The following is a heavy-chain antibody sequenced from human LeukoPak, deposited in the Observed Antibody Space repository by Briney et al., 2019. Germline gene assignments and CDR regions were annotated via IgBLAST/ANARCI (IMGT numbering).Heavy chain of an antibody. CDR1: GYAFTSYG. J-gene: IGHJ6*02. Sequence: ASVKVSCKASGYAFTSYGISWVRQPPGQGLEWMGWINTNTGNPTYAQGFTGRFVFSLDTSVSTAYLQISSLKAEDTAVYYCARDLGMATISFYYYYYGMEVWGQGTTVTVSS. CDR2: INTNTGNP. D-gene: IGHD5-24*01. V-gene: IGHV7-4-1*02. CDR3: ARDLGMATISFYYYYYGMEV.